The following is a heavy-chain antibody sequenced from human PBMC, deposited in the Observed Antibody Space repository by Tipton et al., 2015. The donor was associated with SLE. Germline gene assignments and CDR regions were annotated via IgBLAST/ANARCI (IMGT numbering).Heavy chain of an antibody. J-gene: IGHJ6*02. CDR3: ARAYGSGRPIYYYYYGMDV. Sequence: TLSLTCAVSGYSISSGYYWGWIRQPPGKGLEWIGSIYYSGSTYYNPSLKSRVTISVDTSKNQFSLNLNSVTAADTAVYFCARAYGSGRPIYYYYYGMDVWGQGTTVTVSS. D-gene: IGHD3-10*01. CDR1: GYSISSGYY. CDR2: IYYSGST. V-gene: IGHV4-38-2*01.